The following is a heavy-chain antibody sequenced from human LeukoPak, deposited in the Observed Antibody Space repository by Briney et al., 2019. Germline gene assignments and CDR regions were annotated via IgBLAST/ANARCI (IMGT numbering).Heavy chain of an antibody. CDR1: GFIFSSYA. Sequence: GGSLRLSCAASGFIFSSYAMSWVRQAPGKGLEWVSAISGSGGSTYYADSVKGRFTISRDNSKNTLYLQMNSLRAEDTAVYYCARQPQYYYDSSAYWNYWGQGTLVTVSS. V-gene: IGHV3-23*01. CDR3: ARQPQYYYDSSAYWNY. CDR2: ISGSGGST. J-gene: IGHJ4*02. D-gene: IGHD3-22*01.